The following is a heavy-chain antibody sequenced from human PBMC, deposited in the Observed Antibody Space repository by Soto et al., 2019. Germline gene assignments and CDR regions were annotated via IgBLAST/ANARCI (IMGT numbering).Heavy chain of an antibody. CDR3: ARPLHRRKWFGYYYYMDV. CDR1: GYTFTSYD. Sequence: ASVKVSCKASGYTFTSYDINWVRQATGQGLEWMGWMNPNSGNTGYAQKFQGRVTMTRNTSISTAYMELSSLRSEDTAVYYCARPLHRRKWFGYYYYMDVWGKGTTVTVSS. J-gene: IGHJ6*03. D-gene: IGHD3-22*01. CDR2: MNPNSGNT. V-gene: IGHV1-8*01.